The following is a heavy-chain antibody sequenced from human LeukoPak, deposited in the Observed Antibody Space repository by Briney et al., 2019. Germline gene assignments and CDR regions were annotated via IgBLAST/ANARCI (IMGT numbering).Heavy chain of an antibody. CDR1: GGSISSSNW. CDR3: ARQGIAVAGTWFDP. V-gene: IGHV4-4*02. Sequence: SGTLSLTCAVSGGSISSSNWWSWVRQPPGKGLEWIGEIYHSGSTNYNPSLKSRVTISVDTSKNQFSLKLSSVTAADTAVYYCARQGIAVAGTWFDPWGQGTLVTVSS. J-gene: IGHJ5*02. CDR2: IYHSGST. D-gene: IGHD6-19*01.